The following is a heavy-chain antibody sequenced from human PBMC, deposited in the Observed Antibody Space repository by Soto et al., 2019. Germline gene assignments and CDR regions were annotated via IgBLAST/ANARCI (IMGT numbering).Heavy chain of an antibody. D-gene: IGHD3-9*01. V-gene: IGHV1-18*01. CDR2: ISGYNGNT. CDR3: VRDQAVWTVNYPFFDH. Sequence: ASVKVSCKASGYTLINYAISWVRQAPGQGLEWMGWISGYNGNTNYAQKFQGRVTMTTDTSTSTAYMELRSLRSDDTAVYYCVRDQAVWTVNYPFFDHWGQGALVTVSS. CDR1: GYTLINYA. J-gene: IGHJ4*02.